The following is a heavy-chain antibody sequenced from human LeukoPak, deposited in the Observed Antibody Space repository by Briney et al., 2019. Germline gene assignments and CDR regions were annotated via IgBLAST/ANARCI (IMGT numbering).Heavy chain of an antibody. CDR3: ARALGYSYGYPFDY. D-gene: IGHD5-18*01. CDR2: IKQDGSEK. Sequence: PGGSLRLSCAASGFTFSSYWMSWVRQAPGKGLKWVANIKQDGSEKYYVDSVKGRFTISRDNAKNSLYLQMNSLRAEDTAVYYCARALGYSYGYPFDYWGQGTLVTVSS. V-gene: IGHV3-7*01. J-gene: IGHJ4*02. CDR1: GFTFSSYW.